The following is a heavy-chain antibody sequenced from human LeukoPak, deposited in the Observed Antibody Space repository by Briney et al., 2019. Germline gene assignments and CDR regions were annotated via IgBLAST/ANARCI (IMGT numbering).Heavy chain of an antibody. J-gene: IGHJ3*02. CDR2: ISSGGSTI. V-gene: IGHV3-11*01. D-gene: IGHD1-26*01. Sequence: GGSLRLSCAASGFTFSDYFMSWIRQAPGKGLEWVSYISSGGSTIYYADSVKGRITISRDNAKNSVYLQMNSLRVEDTAVYYCAREHMGVSAFDIWGQGTMVTVSS. CDR3: AREHMGVSAFDI. CDR1: GFTFSDYF.